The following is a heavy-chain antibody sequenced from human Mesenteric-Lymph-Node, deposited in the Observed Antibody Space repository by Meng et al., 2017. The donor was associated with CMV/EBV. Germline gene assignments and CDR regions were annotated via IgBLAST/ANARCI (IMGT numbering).Heavy chain of an antibody. D-gene: IGHD2-8*01. CDR2: IYYSGSA. CDR1: GGSISCSSYC. Sequence: TVSGGSISCSSYCWGWIRQPPGKGLGWIGSIYYSGSAYYNPSLKSRVTISVDTSKNQFSLKLSSVTAADTAVYYCARQPVYGSGFDYWGQGTLVTVSS. J-gene: IGHJ4*02. CDR3: ARQPVYGSGFDY. V-gene: IGHV4-39*01.